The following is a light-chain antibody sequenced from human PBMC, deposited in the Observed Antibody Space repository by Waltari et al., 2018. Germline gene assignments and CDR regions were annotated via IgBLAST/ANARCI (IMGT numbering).Light chain of an antibody. J-gene: IGKJ4*01. Sequence: EIVLTQSPATLSSSPGESAIPSCRASQRVDRQLAWYQQTPGQAPRLLIHAVSNRDTGVPARFSGSGSGTDFTLTISSLEPEDSAFYYCQQRYDWPITFGGGTKVEIK. CDR3: QQRYDWPIT. V-gene: IGKV3-11*01. CDR1: QRVDRQ. CDR2: AVS.